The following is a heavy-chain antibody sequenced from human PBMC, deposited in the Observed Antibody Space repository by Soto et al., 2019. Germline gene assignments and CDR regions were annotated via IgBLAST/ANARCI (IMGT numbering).Heavy chain of an antibody. J-gene: IGHJ5*02. CDR1: GYTFTSYA. V-gene: IGHV1-3*05. Sequence: QVQLVQSGAEEKKPGASVKVSCKASGYTFTSYAMHWVRQAPGQRLEWMGWINAGNGNSKYSQKFQGRVTITRDTSASTAYMELSSLRSEDTAVYYCASVSTTRPYNWFDPWGQGTLVTVSS. D-gene: IGHD1-1*01. CDR3: ASVSTTRPYNWFDP. CDR2: INAGNGNS.